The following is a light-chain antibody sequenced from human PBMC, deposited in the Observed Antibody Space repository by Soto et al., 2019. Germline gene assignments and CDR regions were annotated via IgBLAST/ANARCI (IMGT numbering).Light chain of an antibody. CDR1: QGISSY. CDR3: QKYNSAPWT. CDR2: AAF. V-gene: IGKV1-27*01. J-gene: IGKJ1*01. Sequence: DIQMTQSPSSLSASVGDRVTITCRASQGISSYLAWYQQKPGKVPKVLIYAAFTLQSGVPSRFSGSGSGTDFTITISSLQPKDVATYYCQKYNSAPWTFGQGTKVEIK.